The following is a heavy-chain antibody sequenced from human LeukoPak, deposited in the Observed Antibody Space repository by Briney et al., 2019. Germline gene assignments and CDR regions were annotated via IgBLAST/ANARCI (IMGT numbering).Heavy chain of an antibody. D-gene: IGHD1/OR15-1a*01. V-gene: IGHV1-69*13. Sequence: SVKVSCKASGYTFTSYGISWVRQAPGQGLEWMGGIIPIFGTANYAQKFQGRVTITADESTSTAYMELSSLRSEDTAVYYCARVGNSNYYYYYMDVWGKGTTVTVSS. CDR1: GYTFTSYG. J-gene: IGHJ6*03. CDR2: IIPIFGTA. CDR3: ARVGNSNYYYYYMDV.